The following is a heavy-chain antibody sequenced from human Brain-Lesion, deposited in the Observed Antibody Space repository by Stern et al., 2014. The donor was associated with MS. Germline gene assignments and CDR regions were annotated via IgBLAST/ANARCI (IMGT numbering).Heavy chain of an antibody. Sequence: QVQLVQSGAEVKKPGASVKVSCKTSGYIFTGYYIHWVRQAPGQGLEWMAWINPNTGGTKYAQKFQGRVTMSRDQSISTAYVELSSLTSDDTAVYYCARDQRGITIFGVVTDYYYLGMDVWGQGTTVTVSS. D-gene: IGHD3-3*01. CDR3: ARDQRGITIFGVVTDYYYLGMDV. CDR2: INPNTGGT. V-gene: IGHV1-2*02. J-gene: IGHJ6*02. CDR1: GYIFTGYY.